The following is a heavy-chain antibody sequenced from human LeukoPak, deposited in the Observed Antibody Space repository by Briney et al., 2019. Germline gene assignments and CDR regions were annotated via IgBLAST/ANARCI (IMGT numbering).Heavy chain of an antibody. V-gene: IGHV3-74*01. CDR2: INSDGSTT. D-gene: IGHD6-19*01. CDR3: ARSPPWVAGTGYDY. Sequence: PGGSLRLSCAASGFTFSSYWMHWVRQAPGKGLVWVSRINSDGSTTIYADSVKGRFTISRDNAKNTLYLQMNSLRAEDTAVYYCARSPPWVAGTGYDYWGQGTLVTVSS. CDR1: GFTFSSYW. J-gene: IGHJ4*02.